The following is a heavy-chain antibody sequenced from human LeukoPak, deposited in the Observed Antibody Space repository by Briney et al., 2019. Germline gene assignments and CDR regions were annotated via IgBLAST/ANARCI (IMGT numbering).Heavy chain of an antibody. CDR1: GFSVSSNY. V-gene: IGHV3-66*01. Sequence: PGGSLRLSCAASGFSVSSNYMSWVRQAPGKGLEWVSVLYSSGYSKYADSMKGRFSISRDTSENTLSLQMNSLRAEDSAVYYCAAKGNGYTGTYVFAHWGRGTLVTVSS. CDR3: AAKGNGYTGTYVFAH. D-gene: IGHD5-12*01. J-gene: IGHJ5*02. CDR2: LYSSGYS.